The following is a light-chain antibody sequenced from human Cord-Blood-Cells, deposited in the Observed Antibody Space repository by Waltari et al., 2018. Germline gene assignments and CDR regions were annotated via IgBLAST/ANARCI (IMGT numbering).Light chain of an antibody. V-gene: IGKV4-1*01. CDR2: WAS. CDR1: HSVLYSSNNKNY. Sequence: DIVMTQSPDSLAVSLGERATIHCKSNHSVLYSSNNKNYLAWYQQKPGQPPKLLIYWASTRESGVPDRFSGSGSGTDFTLTISSLQAEDVAVYYCQQYYSTPLTFGGGTKVEIK. J-gene: IGKJ4*01. CDR3: QQYYSTPLT.